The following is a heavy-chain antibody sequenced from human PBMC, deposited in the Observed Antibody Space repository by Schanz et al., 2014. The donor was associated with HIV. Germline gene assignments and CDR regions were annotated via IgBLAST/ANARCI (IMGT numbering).Heavy chain of an antibody. J-gene: IGHJ4*02. V-gene: IGHV3-7*01. CDR1: GFSFSNFW. CDR3: VLPSAKIVGGLGEHYFDH. Sequence: EVQLVESGGGLVQSGGSLRLSCAASGFSFSNFWVTWVRQAPGKRLEWVAKIKQDEREKYYADSVKGRFTISRDNAKKSLYLQMNSLRAEDTAVYYCVLPSAKIVGGLGEHYFDHWGQGTLVTVSS. D-gene: IGHD1-26*01. CDR2: IKQDEREK.